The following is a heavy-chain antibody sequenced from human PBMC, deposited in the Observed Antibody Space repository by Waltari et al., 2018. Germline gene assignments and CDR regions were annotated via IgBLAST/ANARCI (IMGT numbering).Heavy chain of an antibody. V-gene: IGHV3-48*01. Sequence: EVQLVESGGGLVQPGGSLRLSCAASGFTFSSYSMNWVRQAPGKGLEWVSYISSSSTIYYADSVKDRFTISRDKSKNSLYLQMNSLRAEDTAVYYCARARNWYFDLWGRGTLVTVSS. CDR3: ARARNWYFDL. CDR1: GFTFSSYS. J-gene: IGHJ2*01. CDR2: ISSSSTI.